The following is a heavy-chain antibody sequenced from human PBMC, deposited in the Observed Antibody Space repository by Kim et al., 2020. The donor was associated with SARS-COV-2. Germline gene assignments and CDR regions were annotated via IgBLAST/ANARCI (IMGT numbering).Heavy chain of an antibody. CDR3: ASFFPGIAAADYYYGMDV. J-gene: IGHJ6*02. D-gene: IGHD6-13*01. Sequence: KGRFTISRDNAKNSLYLQMNSLGDEDTAVYYCASFFPGIAAADYYYGMDVWGQGTTVTVSS. V-gene: IGHV3-48*02.